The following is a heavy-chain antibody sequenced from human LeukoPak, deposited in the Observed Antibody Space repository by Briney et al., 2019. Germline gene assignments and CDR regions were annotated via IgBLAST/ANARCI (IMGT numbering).Heavy chain of an antibody. Sequence: ASVKVSCKAFGYTITGYYIHWVRQAPGQGLEWMGWINPNNGGTNSAQKFQGGVTMTRDTSIGTAYMELNRLTYDDTAVYYCGRDRHWNQGNFDYWGQGTLVTVSS. CDR3: GRDRHWNQGNFDY. CDR1: GYTITGYY. V-gene: IGHV1-2*02. D-gene: IGHD1-1*01. J-gene: IGHJ4*02. CDR2: INPNNGGT.